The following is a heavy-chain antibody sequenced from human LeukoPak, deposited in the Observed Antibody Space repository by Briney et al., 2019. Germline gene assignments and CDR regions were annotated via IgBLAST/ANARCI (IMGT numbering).Heavy chain of an antibody. CDR3: TRDLGHGAGIFWDY. J-gene: IGHJ4*02. Sequence: ASVKVSCKASGYTLTSFGISWVRQAPGQGLEWMGWISAYNGNTNHAQKVQGRVTLTTDISASTAYMEVTSLRPDDTAVYYCTRDLGHGAGIFWDYWGQGTLVTVSS. CDR2: ISAYNGNT. V-gene: IGHV1-18*04. D-gene: IGHD3-10*01. CDR1: GYTLTSFG.